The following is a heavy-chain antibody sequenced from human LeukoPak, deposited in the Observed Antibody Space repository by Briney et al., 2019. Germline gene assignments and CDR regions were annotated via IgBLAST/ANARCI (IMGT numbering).Heavy chain of an antibody. CDR3: IRIRTREHQYGMDV. V-gene: IGHV3-13*01. CDR2: IDTVGNT. Sequence: GGSLRLSCGASGFPFSNYDMHWVRQAPGKGLDWVSAIDTVGNTYYSGSVKGRFIISRENAQNSLSLQMNSLRDGDTALYYCIRIRTREHQYGMDVWGQGTTVTVSS. D-gene: IGHD1-26*01. J-gene: IGHJ6*02. CDR1: GFPFSNYD.